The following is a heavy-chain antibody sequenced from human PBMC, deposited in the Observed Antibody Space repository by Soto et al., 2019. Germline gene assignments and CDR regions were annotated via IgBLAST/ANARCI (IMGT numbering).Heavy chain of an antibody. V-gene: IGHV3-48*03. J-gene: IGHJ6*02. D-gene: IGHD2-2*01. CDR1: GFSFSSYE. CDR2: ISSSGSNI. Sequence: PGGSLTLSCAASGFSFSSYEMSWVRQAPGEGLGWVSYISSSGSNIYYTDSVKGRFTISRDNAKNSLYLQMNSLRAEDTAVYYCARYWGQIEVVTDIEYYYYYGMDVWGQGTTVTVSS. CDR3: ARYWGQIEVVTDIEYYYYYGMDV.